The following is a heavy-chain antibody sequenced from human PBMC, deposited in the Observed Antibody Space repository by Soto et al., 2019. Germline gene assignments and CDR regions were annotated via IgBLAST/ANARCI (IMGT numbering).Heavy chain of an antibody. J-gene: IGHJ4*02. CDR2: VSHDGRNT. CDR3: AKGGRQWLVTSDFNY. V-gene: IGHV3-30*18. D-gene: IGHD6-19*01. Sequence: VQLVESGGGVVQPGRSLRLSCAASGLTFSDYAMHWVRQAPGKGLEWVAVVSHDGRNTHYADSVKGRFTISRDISKNTVSLEMTSLRAEDTAVYYCAKGGRQWLVTSDFNYWGQGALVTVSS. CDR1: GLTFSDYA.